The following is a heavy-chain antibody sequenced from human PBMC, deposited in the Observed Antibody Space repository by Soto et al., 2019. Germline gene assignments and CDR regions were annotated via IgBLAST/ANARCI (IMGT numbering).Heavy chain of an antibody. V-gene: IGHV4-59*01. CDR1: GGSISSYY. Sequence: SETLSLTCAVSGGSISSYYWSWIRQPPGKGLEWIGYIYYSGDTNYNPSLKSRVTMSADTSKNQFSLKLSSVTAADTAVYYCATRTSSPAFDIWGQGTMVTVSS. J-gene: IGHJ3*02. CDR3: ATRTSSPAFDI. CDR2: IYYSGDT.